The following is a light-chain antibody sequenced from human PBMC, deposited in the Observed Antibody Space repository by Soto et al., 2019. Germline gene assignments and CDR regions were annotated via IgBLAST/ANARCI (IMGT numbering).Light chain of an antibody. Sequence: QSVLTQPASVSGSPGQSITISCTGTSSDVGGYNYVSWYQQHPGKAPKLMIYEVSNRPSGVSNRFSGSKSGNTASLTISGLQTEDEADYYCSSYRSSAVVFGGGTQLTVL. CDR3: SSYRSSAVV. CDR1: SSDVGGYNY. V-gene: IGLV2-14*01. CDR2: EVS. J-gene: IGLJ2*01.